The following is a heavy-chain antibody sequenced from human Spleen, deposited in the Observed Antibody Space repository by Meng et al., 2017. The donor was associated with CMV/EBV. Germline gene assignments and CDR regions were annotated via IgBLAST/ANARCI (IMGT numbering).Heavy chain of an antibody. Sequence: GGSLRLSCAASGFTLSSYWMSWVRQAPGKGLEWVANIKEDGSEKYYVDSVKGRFTISRDNAKNSLYVQMNSLRGEDTAVYYCARELGRGPRSYGLDVWGPGTTVTVSS. J-gene: IGHJ6*02. CDR2: IKEDGSEK. D-gene: IGHD1-26*01. V-gene: IGHV3-7*01. CDR3: ARELGRGPRSYGLDV. CDR1: GFTLSSYW.